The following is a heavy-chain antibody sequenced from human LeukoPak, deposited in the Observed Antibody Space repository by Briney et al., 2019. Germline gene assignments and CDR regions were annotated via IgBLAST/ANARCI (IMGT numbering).Heavy chain of an antibody. CDR3: ARDSGSRIDY. V-gene: IGHV3-30*02. CDR1: GFTFSSYG. D-gene: IGHD1-26*01. J-gene: IGHJ4*02. Sequence: GGSLRLSCAASGFTFSSYGMHWVRQAPGKGLEWVAFIRYDGSNKYYADSVKGRFTISRDNSRNTLYLQMNSLRAEDTAVYYCARDSGSRIDYWGQGTLVTVSS. CDR2: IRYDGSNK.